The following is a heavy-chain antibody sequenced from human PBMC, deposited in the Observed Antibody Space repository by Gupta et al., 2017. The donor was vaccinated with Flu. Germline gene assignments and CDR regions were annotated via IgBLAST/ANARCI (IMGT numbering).Heavy chain of an antibody. CDR1: FTLSDYW. D-gene: IGHD4-17*01. CDR2: INRDGSVI. V-gene: IGHV3-7*01. Sequence: FTLSDYWMSWVRQAPGKGPELVANINRDGSVINYMDFVRGRFTISRDNAKNAVYFQMNSLRVDDTAVYYCASDVGSGDYDSWGQGTLVTVSS. J-gene: IGHJ5*01. CDR3: ASDVGSGDYDS.